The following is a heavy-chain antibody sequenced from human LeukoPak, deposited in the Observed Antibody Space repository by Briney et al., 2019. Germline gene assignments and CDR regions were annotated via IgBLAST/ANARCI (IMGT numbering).Heavy chain of an antibody. CDR3: ARPSGIAAVWFDP. CDR1: GGSFSGYY. D-gene: IGHD6-13*01. J-gene: IGHJ5*02. CDR2: INHSGST. V-gene: IGHV4-34*01. Sequence: SETLSLTCAVYGGSFSGYYWSWIRQPPEKGLEWIGEINHSGSTNYNPSLKSRVTISVDTPKNQFSLKLSSVTAADTAVYHCARPSGIAAVWFDPWGREPWSPSPQ.